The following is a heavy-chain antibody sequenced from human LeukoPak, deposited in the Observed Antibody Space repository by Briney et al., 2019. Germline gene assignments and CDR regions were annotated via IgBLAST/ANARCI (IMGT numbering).Heavy chain of an antibody. V-gene: IGHV1-46*02. CDR2: CNPNGDTT. CDR1: GYSFNTYY. D-gene: IGHD2-15*01. J-gene: IGHJ6*02. CDR3: AREYCTGGSCNARFVYDGLDV. Sequence: ASVKVSCKASGYSFNTYYMHWVRQAPGQGLEWMGICNPNGDTTSNAQKFQGRITLTRDTSTTTVYMELSNLRSEDTAVYYCAREYCTGGSCNARFVYDGLDVWGQGTTVTVSS.